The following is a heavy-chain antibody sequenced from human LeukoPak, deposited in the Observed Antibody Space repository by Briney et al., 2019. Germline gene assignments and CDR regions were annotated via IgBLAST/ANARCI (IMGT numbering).Heavy chain of an antibody. Sequence: SETLSLTCTVSGGSISSYYWSWIRQPPGKGLEWIGYIYYSGSTNYNPSLKSRVTISVDTSKNQFSLKLSSVTAADTAVYYCARGWGYCSGGSCAYYFDYWGQGTLVTVSS. CDR1: GGSISSYY. D-gene: IGHD2-15*01. J-gene: IGHJ4*02. CDR2: IYYSGST. V-gene: IGHV4-59*01. CDR3: ARGWGYCSGGSCAYYFDY.